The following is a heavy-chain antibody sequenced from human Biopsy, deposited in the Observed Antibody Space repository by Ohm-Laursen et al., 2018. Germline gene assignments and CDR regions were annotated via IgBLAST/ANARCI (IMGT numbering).Heavy chain of an antibody. D-gene: IGHD1-26*01. CDR1: GDSIRNYY. J-gene: IGHJ3*02. CDR2: IYPGGGT. Sequence: TLSLTCAVSGDSIRNYYWSWIRQAAGKGLEWIGRIYPGGGTIYNPSLKSRVTMSVDTSKNHFSLILNSVTAADTAVYYCAGIVLGPTNDAFDIWGQGTMVTVSS. CDR3: AGIVLGPTNDAFDI. V-gene: IGHV4-4*07.